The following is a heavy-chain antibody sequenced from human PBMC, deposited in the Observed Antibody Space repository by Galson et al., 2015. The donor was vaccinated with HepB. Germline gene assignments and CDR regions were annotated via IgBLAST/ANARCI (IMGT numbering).Heavy chain of an antibody. D-gene: IGHD3-3*01. V-gene: IGHV3-48*03. CDR2: ISATGTTI. J-gene: IGHJ5*02. CDR1: EFTFSSYN. CDR3: ARDSRATFGEPNWFDP. Sequence: SLRLSCAASEFTFSSYNMNWVRQAPGKGLDWISYISATGTTIDYADSVKGRFIISRDNAKNSLFLQMNSLRVEDTAVYYCARDSRATFGEPNWFDPWGQGTLVIVAS.